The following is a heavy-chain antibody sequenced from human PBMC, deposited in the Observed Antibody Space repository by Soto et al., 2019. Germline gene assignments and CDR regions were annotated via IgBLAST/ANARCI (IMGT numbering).Heavy chain of an antibody. V-gene: IGHV3-23*01. CDR3: AKATTNGGWFNPFDS. D-gene: IGHD6-19*01. J-gene: IGHJ4*02. Sequence: EVQLLESGGGLVQPGESLRLSCAASGFSFVNYAMNWVRQAPGKGLEWVSGLSGSGTSTYYADSVKARFTISRDNSRDTLFLQMNSLTADDTAVYYCAKATTNGGWFNPFDSWGQGALVTVSS. CDR2: LSGSGTST. CDR1: GFSFVNYA.